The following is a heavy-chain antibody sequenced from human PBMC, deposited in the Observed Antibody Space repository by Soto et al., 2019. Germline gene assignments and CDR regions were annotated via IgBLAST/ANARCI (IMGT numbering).Heavy chain of an antibody. J-gene: IGHJ6*02. V-gene: IGHV2-5*02. CDR1: GFSLSTSGVG. Sequence: QITLKESGPTLVKPTQTLTLTCTFSGFSLSTSGVGVGWIRQPPGKALEWLALIYWDDDKRYSPSLKSRLTITKDTSKNQVVLTMTNMDPVDTATYYCAHSGYYDSSRPPYYYYYGMDVWGQGTTVTVSS. D-gene: IGHD3-22*01. CDR2: IYWDDDK. CDR3: AHSGYYDSSRPPYYYYYGMDV.